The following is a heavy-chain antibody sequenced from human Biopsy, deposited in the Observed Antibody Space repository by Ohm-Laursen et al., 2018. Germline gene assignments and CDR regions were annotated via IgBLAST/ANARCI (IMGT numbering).Heavy chain of an antibody. D-gene: IGHD3-22*01. Sequence: SETLSLTCTVSDGSINSYYWNWIRQPPGKRLEWIGNIYYSGSTNFNPSLKSRVTISVDTSMNQFSLKLKSVTAADTALYFCARHFYDNFGPTPFDAFDLWGQGTLVTVSA. V-gene: IGHV4-59*12. J-gene: IGHJ3*01. CDR1: DGSINSYY. CDR2: IYYSGST. CDR3: ARHFYDNFGPTPFDAFDL.